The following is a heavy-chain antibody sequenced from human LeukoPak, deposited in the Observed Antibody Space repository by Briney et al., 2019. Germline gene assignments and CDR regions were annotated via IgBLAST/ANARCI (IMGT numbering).Heavy chain of an antibody. CDR3: ARRNDFGI. Sequence: SETLSLTCTVSGGSISSSTYYWAWVRQPPGKGLEWIGSIYYNGNTYYNPSLKSRVTISADTSKNQFSLKLNSVTAADTAVYYCARRNDFGIWGQGTMVTVSS. CDR2: IYYNGNT. CDR1: GGSISSSTYY. J-gene: IGHJ3*02. V-gene: IGHV4-39*01.